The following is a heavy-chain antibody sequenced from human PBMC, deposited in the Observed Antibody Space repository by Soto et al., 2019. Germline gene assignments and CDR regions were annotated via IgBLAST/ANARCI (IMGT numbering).Heavy chain of an antibody. V-gene: IGHV5-51*01. CDR3: ARRRYDFWTMDV. CDR1: GYSFTSYW. D-gene: IGHD3-3*01. CDR2: IYPGDSDT. Sequence: GESLKISCKGSGYSFTSYWIGWVRQMPGKGLEWMGIIYPGDSDTRYSPSFQGQVTISADKSISTAYLQWSSLRSEDTAVYYCARRRYDFWTMDVWGKGTTVTVSS. J-gene: IGHJ6*03.